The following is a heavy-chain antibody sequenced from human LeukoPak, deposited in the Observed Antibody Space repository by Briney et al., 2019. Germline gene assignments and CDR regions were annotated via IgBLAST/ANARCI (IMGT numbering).Heavy chain of an antibody. CDR2: ISGPGDST. CDR1: GFTFSSYA. D-gene: IGHD1-26*01. Sequence: GGSLRLSCAASGFTFSSYAMSWVRQAPGKGLEWVSAISGPGDSTYYADSVKGRFIISRDNSKNTLFLQMNSLRDGDTAVYYCTNTGQWEIRFWGQGTMVSVSS. J-gene: IGHJ3*01. V-gene: IGHV3-23*01. CDR3: TNTGQWEIRF.